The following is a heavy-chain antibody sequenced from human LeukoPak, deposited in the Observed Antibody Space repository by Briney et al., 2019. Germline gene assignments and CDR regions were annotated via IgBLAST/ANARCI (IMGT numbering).Heavy chain of an antibody. J-gene: IGHJ6*02. CDR2: IIPIFGTA. Sequence: ASVKVSCKASGYTFTSYGISWVRQAPGQGLEWMGGIIPIFGTANYAQKLQGRVTITADESTSTAYMELSSLRSEDTAVYYCATGGATVHYYGMDVWGQGTTVTVSS. D-gene: IGHD1-26*01. CDR3: ATGGATVHYYGMDV. V-gene: IGHV1-69*13. CDR1: GYTFTSYG.